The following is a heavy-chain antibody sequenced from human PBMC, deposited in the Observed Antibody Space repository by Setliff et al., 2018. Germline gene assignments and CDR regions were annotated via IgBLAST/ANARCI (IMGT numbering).Heavy chain of an antibody. V-gene: IGHV4-39*01. J-gene: IGHJ3*01. CDR1: GDSITSTSHF. CDR2: IYYTGST. D-gene: IGHD6-19*01. Sequence: PSETLSLTCNVSGDSITSTSHFWGWIRQPPGKGLEWIADIYYTGSTNYNPSLKSRVTISVDTSKNQFSLRLMSVTATDTAVYYCARQYQSSARYGDAFDVWGQGTVVTVSS. CDR3: ARQYQSSARYGDAFDV.